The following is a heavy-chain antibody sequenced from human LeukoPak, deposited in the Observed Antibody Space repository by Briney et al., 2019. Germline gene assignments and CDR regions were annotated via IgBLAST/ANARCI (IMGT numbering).Heavy chain of an antibody. V-gene: IGHV3-9*01. D-gene: IGHD3-10*01. CDR3: AKEPMVRGVRLYGMDV. CDR1: GFTFDDYA. Sequence: PGRSLRLSCAASGFTFDDYAMHWVRQAPGKGLEWVSGIGWNSGSIGYADSVKGRFTISRDNAKNSLYLQMNSLRAEDTALYYCAKEPMVRGVRLYGMDVWGQGTTVTVSS. J-gene: IGHJ6*02. CDR2: IGWNSGSI.